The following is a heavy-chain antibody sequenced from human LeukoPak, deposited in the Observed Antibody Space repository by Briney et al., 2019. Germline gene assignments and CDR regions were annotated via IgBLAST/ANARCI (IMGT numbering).Heavy chain of an antibody. D-gene: IGHD2-15*01. CDR2: SSGSGGST. J-gene: IGHJ4*02. V-gene: IGHV3-23*01. CDR3: AKGDCSGGSCYNFDY. CDR1: GFIFSRYA. Sequence: GGSLSLFCAASGFIFSRYAMRWVPQAPGKGLVWVSASSGSGGSTYYADSVKGRFTISRDNSKNTLYLQMNSLRAEDTAVYYCAKGDCSGGSCYNFDYWGQGTLVTVSS.